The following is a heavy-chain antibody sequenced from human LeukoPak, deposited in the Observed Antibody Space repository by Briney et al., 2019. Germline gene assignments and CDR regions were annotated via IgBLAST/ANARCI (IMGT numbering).Heavy chain of an antibody. CDR1: GGSLSSYY. D-gene: IGHD6-6*01. V-gene: IGHV4-59*01. CDR2: IYYSGST. CDR3: ARVAAARDFDWFDP. J-gene: IGHJ5*02. Sequence: SETLSLTCTVSGGSLSSYYWSWIRQPPGKGLEWIGYIYYSGSTNYNPSLKSRVTISVDTSKNQFSLKLSSVTAADTAVYYCARVAAARDFDWFDPWGQGTLVTVSS.